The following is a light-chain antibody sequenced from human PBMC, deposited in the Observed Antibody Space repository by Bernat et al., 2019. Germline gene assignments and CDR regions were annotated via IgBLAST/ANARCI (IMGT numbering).Light chain of an antibody. Sequence: QSALTQPRSVSGSPGQSVTISCTGTSSDVGGYNYVSWYQQHLGKAPKLMIYDASKRPSGVPDRFSGSKSGNTASLTISGLQAEDEADYYCCSYAGSFTWVFGGGTWLTVL. CDR1: SSDVGGYNY. V-gene: IGLV2-11*01. J-gene: IGLJ3*02. CDR2: DAS. CDR3: CSYAGSFTWV.